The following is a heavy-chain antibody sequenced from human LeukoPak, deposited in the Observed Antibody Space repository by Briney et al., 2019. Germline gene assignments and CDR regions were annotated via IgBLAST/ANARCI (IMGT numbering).Heavy chain of an antibody. CDR3: ARVEVTVTTFGQTYNWFDP. CDR1: GYTFTSYY. V-gene: IGHV1-46*01. J-gene: IGHJ5*02. CDR2: INPSGGST. Sequence: GASVKVSCKASGYTFTSYYMHWVRQAPGQGLEWMGIINPSGGSTSYAQKFQGRVTMTRDMSTSTDYMELSSLRSEDTAVYYCARVEVTVTTFGQTYNWFDPWGQGTLVTVSS. D-gene: IGHD4-17*01.